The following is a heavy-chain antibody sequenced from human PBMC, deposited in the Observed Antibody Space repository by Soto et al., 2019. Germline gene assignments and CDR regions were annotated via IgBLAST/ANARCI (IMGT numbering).Heavy chain of an antibody. CDR2: ISSDGSST. CDR1: GFTFSNYW. D-gene: IGHD1-7*01. V-gene: IGHV3-74*01. J-gene: IGHJ4*02. CDR3: ARDGVSSPEYTWKYGTHFDD. Sequence: PGGSLRLSCAASGFTFSNYWMHWVRQAPGKGLEWVSRISSDGSSTTYADSVKGRFTISRDNAENSLHLQMNSLRPDDTAMYYCARDGVSSPEYTWKYGTHFDDWRQGA.